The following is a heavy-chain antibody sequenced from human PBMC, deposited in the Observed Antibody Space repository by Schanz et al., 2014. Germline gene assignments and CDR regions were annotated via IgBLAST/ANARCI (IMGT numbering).Heavy chain of an antibody. Sequence: VQLVESGGGLVKPGGSLRLSCAASGFIFNDYYMNWIRQAPGKGLEWLSYISRDGTTSYYADSVKGRFTISRDNAKNSLYLEMTSLRGEDTAVYYCASSSYRLLSYYYAMDVWGQGTTVTVSS. CDR3: ASSSYRLLSYYYAMDV. D-gene: IGHD1-26*01. V-gene: IGHV3-11*01. CDR1: GFIFNDYY. J-gene: IGHJ6*02. CDR2: ISRDGTTS.